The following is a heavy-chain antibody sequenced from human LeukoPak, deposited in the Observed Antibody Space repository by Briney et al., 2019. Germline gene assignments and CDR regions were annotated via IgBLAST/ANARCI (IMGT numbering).Heavy chain of an antibody. CDR3: ATGYCSGGSCYYRYYFDY. V-gene: IGHV1-24*01. Sequence: GASVKVSCKVSGYTLTELSMHWVRQAPGKGLEWKGGFDPEDGETIYAQKFQGRVTMTEDTSTDTAYMELSSLRSEDTAVYYCATGYCSGGSCYYRYYFDYWGQGTLVTVSS. CDR2: FDPEDGET. D-gene: IGHD2-15*01. CDR1: GYTLTELS. J-gene: IGHJ4*02.